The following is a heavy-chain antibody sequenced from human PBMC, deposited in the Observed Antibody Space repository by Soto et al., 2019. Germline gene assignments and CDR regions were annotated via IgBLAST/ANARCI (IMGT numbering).Heavy chain of an antibody. Sequence: PSETLSLTCAVYGGSFSGYYWSWIRQPPGKGLEWIGEINHSGSTNYNPSLKSRVTISVDTSKNQFSLKLSSVTAADTAVYYCARLARVTTNYWGQGTPVTVSS. V-gene: IGHV4-34*01. CDR2: INHSGST. CDR3: ARLARVTTNY. D-gene: IGHD4-17*01. CDR1: GGSFSGYY. J-gene: IGHJ4*02.